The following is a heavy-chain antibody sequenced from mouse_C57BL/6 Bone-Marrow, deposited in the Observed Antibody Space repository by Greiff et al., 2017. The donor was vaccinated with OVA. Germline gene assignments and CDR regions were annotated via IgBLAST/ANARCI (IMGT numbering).Heavy chain of an antibody. V-gene: IGHV14-4*01. CDR2: IDPENGDT. CDR3: TSYGNFDY. D-gene: IGHD2-1*01. Sequence: VQLQQPGAELVRPGASVKLSCTASGFTIKDDYMHWVKQRPEQGLEWIGWIDPENGDTEYASKFQGKATMTADTSSNTAYLQLSSLTSEDTAVYYCTSYGNFDYWGQGTTLTVSS. J-gene: IGHJ2*01. CDR1: GFTIKDDY.